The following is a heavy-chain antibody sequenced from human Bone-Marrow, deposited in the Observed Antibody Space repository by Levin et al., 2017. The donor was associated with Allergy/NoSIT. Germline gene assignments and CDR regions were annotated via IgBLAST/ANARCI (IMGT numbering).Heavy chain of an antibody. J-gene: IGHJ6*04. CDR1: GFTFSNAW. V-gene: IGHV3-15*01. Sequence: SGGSLRLSCAASGFTFSNAWLSWVRQAPGKGLEWVGRIKTNTDGGTTDYAAPVKGRFTISRDDSKNTLYLQMNSLKTEDTAVYYCTDYGSGLMDVWGKGTTVTVSS. CDR3: TDYGSGLMDV. CDR2: IKTNTDGGTT. D-gene: IGHD3-10*01.